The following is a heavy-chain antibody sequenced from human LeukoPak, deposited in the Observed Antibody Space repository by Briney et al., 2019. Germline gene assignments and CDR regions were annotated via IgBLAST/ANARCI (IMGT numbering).Heavy chain of an antibody. CDR3: AKGAPIVVVPAAIFIRRGHNWFDP. D-gene: IGHD2-2*01. Sequence: GGSLRLSCAASGFTLSSYNMKWVRQAPGKGLEWVSAISGSGGSTYYADSVKGRFTISRDNSKNTLYLQMNSLRAEDTAVYYCAKGAPIVVVPAAIFIRRGHNWFDPWGQGTLVTVSS. CDR1: GFTLSSYN. J-gene: IGHJ5*02. CDR2: ISGSGGST. V-gene: IGHV3-23*01.